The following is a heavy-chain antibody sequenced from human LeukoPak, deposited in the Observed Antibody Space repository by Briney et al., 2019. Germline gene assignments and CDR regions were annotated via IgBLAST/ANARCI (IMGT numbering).Heavy chain of an antibody. CDR3: ARVPTTVIYYYGMDV. Sequence: SETLSLTRTVPGGSICSGGYYWSWIRQHPGKGLEWVGYIYYSGSTYYNPSLKSRVTISVDTSKNQFSLKLSSVTAADTAVYYCARVPTTVIYYYGMDVWGQGTTVTVSS. D-gene: IGHD4-17*01. V-gene: IGHV4-31*03. CDR1: GGSICSGGYY. J-gene: IGHJ6*02. CDR2: IYYSGST.